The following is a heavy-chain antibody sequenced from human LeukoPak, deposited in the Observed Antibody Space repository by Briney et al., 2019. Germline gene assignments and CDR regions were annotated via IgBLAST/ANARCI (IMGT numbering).Heavy chain of an antibody. CDR2: ISSSSNTI. CDR3: ARDLGVDIPY. Sequence: GGSLRLSCAASGFTFSSYSMYWVRQAPGKGLEWVSYISSSSNTIYYADSVKGRFTVSRDNAKNSLSLQMNSLRAEDTAVYYCARDLGVDIPYWGQGILVTVSS. D-gene: IGHD5-12*01. V-gene: IGHV3-48*04. J-gene: IGHJ4*02. CDR1: GFTFSSYS.